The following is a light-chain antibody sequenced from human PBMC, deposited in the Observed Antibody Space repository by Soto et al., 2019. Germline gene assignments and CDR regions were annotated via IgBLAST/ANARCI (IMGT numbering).Light chain of an antibody. CDR3: QQYHNWPPHCT. CDR2: GAS. Sequence: EIVMTQSPATLSVSPGERATLSCRASQTVASNLAWYQQKPGQAPRLLIHGASTRATGVPARFSGSGSGTEFTLTISSLQSEDFAVYYCQQYHNWPPHCTFGQGTKLQIK. CDR1: QTVASN. J-gene: IGKJ2*02. V-gene: IGKV3-15*01.